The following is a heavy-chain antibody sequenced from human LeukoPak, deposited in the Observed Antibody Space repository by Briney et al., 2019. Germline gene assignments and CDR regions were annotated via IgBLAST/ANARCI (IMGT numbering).Heavy chain of an antibody. CDR3: ASRVAFCGGDCFRFDY. J-gene: IGHJ4*02. V-gene: IGHV4-4*07. CDR2: IYTSGST. Sequence: RASETLSLTCTVSGGSISSYYWSWIRQPAGKGLGWIGRIYTSGSTNYNPSLKSRVTMSVDTSKNQFSLKLGSVTAADTAVYYCASRVAFCGGDCFRFDYWGQGTLVTVSS. D-gene: IGHD2-21*02. CDR1: GGSISSYY.